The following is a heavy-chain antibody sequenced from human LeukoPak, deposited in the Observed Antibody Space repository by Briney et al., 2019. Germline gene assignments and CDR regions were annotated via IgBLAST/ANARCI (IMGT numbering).Heavy chain of an antibody. CDR1: GFTFSSNA. CDR2: ISGSGATT. V-gene: IGHV3-23*01. CDR3: AKVADFWSGSRKAYFDY. J-gene: IGHJ4*02. D-gene: IGHD3-3*01. Sequence: GGSLRLSCAASGFTFSSNAMSWVRQAPGKGLEWVSIISGSGATTFYADSVKGRFTISRDNSKNTLYLQMNSLRAEDTAVYYCAKVADFWSGSRKAYFDYWGQGTLVTVSS.